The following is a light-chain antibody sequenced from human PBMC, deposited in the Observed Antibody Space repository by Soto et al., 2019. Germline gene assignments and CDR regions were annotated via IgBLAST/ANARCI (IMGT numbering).Light chain of an antibody. V-gene: IGLV1-40*01. CDR2: GNS. CDR1: SSNIGAGYD. CDR3: QSYDSSLSGPRV. J-gene: IGLJ1*01. Sequence: QSALTQPPSVSGAPGQRATISCTGSSSNIGAGYDVHWYQQLPGTAPKLLIYGNSNRPSGVPDRFSGSKSGTSASLAITGLQAEDEADYYCQSYDSSLSGPRVFGTGTKVTVL.